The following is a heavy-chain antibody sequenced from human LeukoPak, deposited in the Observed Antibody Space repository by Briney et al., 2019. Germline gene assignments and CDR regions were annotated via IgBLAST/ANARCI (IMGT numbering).Heavy chain of an antibody. CDR1: GYTFTGYY. V-gene: IGHV1-2*02. J-gene: IGHJ6*02. Sequence: ASVKVSCKASGYTFTGYYMHWVRQAPGQGLEWMGWINPKSGGSNYVQRFQGRVTMSRDTSISTVYMELSRLRSDDTAVYYCARDPDIVVVVGAPSRVTMDVWGQGTTVAVSS. CDR3: ARDPDIVVVVGAPSRVTMDV. CDR2: INPKSGGS. D-gene: IGHD2-2*01.